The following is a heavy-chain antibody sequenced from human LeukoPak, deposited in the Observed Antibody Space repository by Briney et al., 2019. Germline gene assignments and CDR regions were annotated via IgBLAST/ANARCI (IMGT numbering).Heavy chain of an antibody. D-gene: IGHD3-10*01. V-gene: IGHV3-9*01. CDR3: ARDKGVRGVTFDY. Sequence: GRSLRLSCAASGFTFDDYAMHWVRQAPGKGLEWVSGISWNSGHKGYADSVKGRFTISRDNAKNSLYLRMNSLRAEDTALYYCARDKGVRGVTFDYWGQGTLVTVSS. CDR1: GFTFDDYA. J-gene: IGHJ4*02. CDR2: ISWNSGHK.